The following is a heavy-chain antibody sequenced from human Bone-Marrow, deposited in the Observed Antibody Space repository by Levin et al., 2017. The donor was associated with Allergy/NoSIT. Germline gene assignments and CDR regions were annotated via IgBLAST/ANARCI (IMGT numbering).Heavy chain of an antibody. Sequence: GESLKISCKGSGYSFTSYWIGWVRQMPGKGLEWMGIIYPGDSDTRYSPSFQGQVTISADKSISTAYLQWSSLKASDTAMYYCARHGRGDIVVVPAATQRSSYYYYGMDVWGQGTTVTVSS. CDR2: IYPGDSDT. V-gene: IGHV5-51*01. CDR1: GYSFTSYW. J-gene: IGHJ6*02. CDR3: ARHGRGDIVVVPAATQRSSYYYYGMDV. D-gene: IGHD2-2*01.